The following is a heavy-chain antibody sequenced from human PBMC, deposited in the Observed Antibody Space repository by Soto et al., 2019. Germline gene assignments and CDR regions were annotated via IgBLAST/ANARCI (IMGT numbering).Heavy chain of an antibody. Sequence: SETLWLTCAVYGGSFSGYYWSWIRQPPGKGLEWIGEINHSGSTNYNPSPKSRVTISVDTSKNQFSLKLSSVTAADTAVYYCARVPRGRSYFDYWGQGTLVTVSS. D-gene: IGHD3-10*01. CDR1: GGSFSGYY. V-gene: IGHV4-34*01. CDR3: ARVPRGRSYFDY. CDR2: INHSGST. J-gene: IGHJ4*02.